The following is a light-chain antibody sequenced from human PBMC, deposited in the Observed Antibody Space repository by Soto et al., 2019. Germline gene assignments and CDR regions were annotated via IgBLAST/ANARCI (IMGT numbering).Light chain of an antibody. CDR3: ATWDDSLNAWV. V-gene: IGLV1-44*01. J-gene: IGLJ3*02. CDR2: STD. CDR1: RSNIGSNT. Sequence: QSALTQPPSASGTPGQGVSLSCSGGRSNIGSNTVNWYRQLPGTAPKVLIFSTDQRPSWIPDRFSGSKSGTSASLAISGLQSDDEADYYCATWDDSLNAWVFGGGTKLTVL.